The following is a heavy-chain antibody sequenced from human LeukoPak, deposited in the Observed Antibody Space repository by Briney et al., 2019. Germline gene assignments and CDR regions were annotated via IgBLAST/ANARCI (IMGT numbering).Heavy chain of an antibody. Sequence: GESLKISCKGSGYSFTSYWIGWVRQMPGKGLEWMGIIYPGDSDTRYSPSFQGQVTISADKSISTAYLQWRSLQASDSAIYYCARISMGPTATPHHIDFWGQGTLVTVSS. J-gene: IGHJ4*02. V-gene: IGHV5-51*01. CDR3: ARISMGPTATPHHIDF. CDR1: GYSFTSYW. D-gene: IGHD4-17*01. CDR2: IYPGDSDT.